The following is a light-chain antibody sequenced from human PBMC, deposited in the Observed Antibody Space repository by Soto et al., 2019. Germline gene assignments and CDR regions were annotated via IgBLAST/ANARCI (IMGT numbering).Light chain of an antibody. V-gene: IGLV2-14*03. J-gene: IGLJ1*01. Sequence: QSVLIQPASVSGSPGQSITISCTGTSSDVGGYNYVSWYQHHPGKAPKLLIYDVNIRPSGVSNRFSGSKSGNTASLTISGLQAEDEADYYCDSYTSSTTLYVFGTGTKLTVL. CDR3: DSYTSSTTLYV. CDR2: DVN. CDR1: SSDVGGYNY.